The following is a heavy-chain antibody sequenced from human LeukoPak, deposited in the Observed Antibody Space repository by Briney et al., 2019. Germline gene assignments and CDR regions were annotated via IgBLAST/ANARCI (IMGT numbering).Heavy chain of an antibody. J-gene: IGHJ4*02. CDR3: ARVTNGYCSGGSCDYSHHDYYFDY. Sequence: GGSLRLSCAASGFTFSSYGMHWVRQAPGKGLEWVANIKQDGSEKYYVDSVKGRFTISRDNAKNSLYLQMNSLRAEDTAVYYCARVTNGYCSGGSCDYSHHDYYFDYWGQGTLVTVSS. V-gene: IGHV3-7*04. CDR2: IKQDGSEK. D-gene: IGHD2-15*01. CDR1: GFTFSSYG.